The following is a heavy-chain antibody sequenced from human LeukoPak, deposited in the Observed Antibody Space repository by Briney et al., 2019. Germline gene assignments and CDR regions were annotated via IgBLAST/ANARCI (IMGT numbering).Heavy chain of an antibody. J-gene: IGHJ4*02. CDR2: ISDSGGRT. D-gene: IGHD1-14*01. Sequence: GGPLRLSCAASRFTFSSYAMTWVRQAPGKGLEWVSSISDSGGRTYYADSVKGRFTISRDNSKTMLHLQMNSLRAEDTAVYYCARDRYLDYWGQGTLVTVSS. CDR1: RFTFSSYA. CDR3: ARDRYLDY. V-gene: IGHV3-23*01.